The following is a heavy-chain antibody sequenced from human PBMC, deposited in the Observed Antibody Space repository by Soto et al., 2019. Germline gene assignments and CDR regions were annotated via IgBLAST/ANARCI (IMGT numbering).Heavy chain of an antibody. D-gene: IGHD3-10*01. CDR1: GGSVSSGNYY. CDR2: IYYTGTT. J-gene: IGHJ5*02. Sequence: SETLSLTCTVSGGSVSSGNYYWSWIRQPPGKGLEWIGYIYYTGTTYYNPSLKSRVTISVDTSKNQFSLKLSSVTAADTAVYYCAREVNPNWFDPWGQGTLVTVSS. V-gene: IGHV4-30-4*08. CDR3: AREVNPNWFDP.